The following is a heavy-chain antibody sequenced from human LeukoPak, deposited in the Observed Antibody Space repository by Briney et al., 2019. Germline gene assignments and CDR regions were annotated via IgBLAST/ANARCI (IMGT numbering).Heavy chain of an antibody. Sequence: GGSLRLSCAASGFTFSTYWMSWVRQAPGKGLEWVANIKQDGSEKYYVDSVKGRFTISRDNAKNSLYLQMNSLRAGDTATYYCARGRGGWQLFDIWGHGTIVTVSA. CDR2: IKQDGSEK. D-gene: IGHD2-15*01. V-gene: IGHV3-7*03. CDR3: ARGRGGWQLFDI. CDR1: GFTFSTYW. J-gene: IGHJ3*02.